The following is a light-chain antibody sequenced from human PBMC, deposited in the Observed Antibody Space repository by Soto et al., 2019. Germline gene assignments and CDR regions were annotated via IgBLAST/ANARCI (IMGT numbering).Light chain of an antibody. Sequence: QSALTQPASVSGSPGQSITISCTGTSSDVGGYNYVSWYQQHPGKAPKLMIYNVSNRPSGVSNRFSGSKSGNTASLTISGLQAEDEADYYCSSYTSISTVVFGGGTKLIVL. V-gene: IGLV2-14*03. CDR2: NVS. J-gene: IGLJ2*01. CDR3: SSYTSISTVV. CDR1: SSDVGGYNY.